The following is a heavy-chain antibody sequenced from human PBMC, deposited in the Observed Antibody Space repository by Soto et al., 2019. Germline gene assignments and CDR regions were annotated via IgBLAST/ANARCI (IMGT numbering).Heavy chain of an antibody. D-gene: IGHD3-10*01. CDR2: IYYSGST. CDR3: ARMQAYYGSGSYYKVNWFDP. CDR1: GGSISSGGYY. Sequence: LSLTCTVSGGSISSGGYYWSWIRQRPGKGLEWIGYIYYSGSTYYNPSLKSRVTISVDTSKNQFSLKLSSVTAADTAVYYCARMQAYYGSGSYYKVNWFDPWGPGTLLTVSS. J-gene: IGHJ5*02. V-gene: IGHV4-31*03.